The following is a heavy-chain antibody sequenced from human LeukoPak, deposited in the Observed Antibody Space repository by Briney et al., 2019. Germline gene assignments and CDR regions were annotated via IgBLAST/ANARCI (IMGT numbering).Heavy chain of an antibody. J-gene: IGHJ4*02. D-gene: IGHD3-22*01. CDR2: INAYNGNT. CDR1: GYTFTSYD. Sequence: ASVKVSCKASGYTFTSYDINWVRQASGQGLEWMGWINAYNGNTNYAQKLQGRVTMTTDTSTSTAYMELRSLRSDDTAVYYCARIVYYDSSGYRGDLDYWGQGTLVSVSS. V-gene: IGHV1-18*01. CDR3: ARIVYYDSSGYRGDLDY.